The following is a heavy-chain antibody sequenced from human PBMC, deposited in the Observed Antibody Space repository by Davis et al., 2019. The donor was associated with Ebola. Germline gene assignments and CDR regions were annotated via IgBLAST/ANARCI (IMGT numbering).Heavy chain of an antibody. CDR2: IYHSGST. CDR1: GGSISSSNW. J-gene: IGHJ6*02. V-gene: IGHV4-4*02. Sequence: MPSETLSLTCAVSGGSISSSNWWSWVRQPPGKGLEWIGEIYHSGSTNYNPSLKSRVTISVDKSKNQFSLKLSSVTAADTAVYYCASSQYYCSGGSCYLRLYYYYYGMDVWGQGTLVTVSS. D-gene: IGHD2-15*01. CDR3: ASSQYYCSGGSCYLRLYYYYYGMDV.